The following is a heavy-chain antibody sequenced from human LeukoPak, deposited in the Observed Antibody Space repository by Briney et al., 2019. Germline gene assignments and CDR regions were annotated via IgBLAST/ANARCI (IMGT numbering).Heavy chain of an antibody. V-gene: IGHV4-59*08. CDR1: GGSISSYY. J-gene: IGHJ4*02. CDR3: ARHKGRIAVAGKGFDY. D-gene: IGHD6-19*01. Sequence: SETLPLTCTVSGGSISSYYWSWIRQPPGKGLEWIGYIYYSGSTNYNPSLKSRVTISVDTSKNQFSLKLSSVTAADTAVYYCARHKGRIAVAGKGFDYWGQGTLVTVSS. CDR2: IYYSGST.